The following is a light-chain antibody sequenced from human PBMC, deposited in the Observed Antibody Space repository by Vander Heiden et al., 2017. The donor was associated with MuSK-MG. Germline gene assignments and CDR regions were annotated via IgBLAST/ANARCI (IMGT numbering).Light chain of an antibody. CDR3: RQGYSTLHT. CDR2: AAS. Sequence: TEVTVFPSSLSASVGDRITITCRASQSISSYLNWYQQKPGKTPKLLIYAASSLQIGVPSRFSGSRSLTDFSLTISSLHPEDYATYYCRQGYSTLHTFGQWTKLEIK. CDR1: QSISSY. V-gene: IGKV1-39*01. J-gene: IGKJ2*01.